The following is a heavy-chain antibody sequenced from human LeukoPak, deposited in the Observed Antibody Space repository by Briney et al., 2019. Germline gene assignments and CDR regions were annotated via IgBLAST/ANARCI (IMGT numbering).Heavy chain of an antibody. CDR2: IKEDGSET. V-gene: IGHV3-7*01. Sequence: GGSLRLSCVASGFTFSPYWMTWVRQAPGKGLEWVANIKEDGSETYYVDSLKGRFTISRDNAKNSLYLQMNSLRAEDTAVYYCARSQIGLGQLWFRGAFDIWGQGTMVTVSS. CDR3: ARSQIGLGQLWFRGAFDI. J-gene: IGHJ3*02. D-gene: IGHD5-18*01. CDR1: GFTFSPYW.